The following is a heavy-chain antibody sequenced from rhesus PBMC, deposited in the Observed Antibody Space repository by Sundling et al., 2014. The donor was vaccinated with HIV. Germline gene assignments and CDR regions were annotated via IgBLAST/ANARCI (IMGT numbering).Heavy chain of an antibody. D-gene: IGHD3-3*01. J-gene: IGHJ6*01. CDR2: INPKTGGT. CDR3: ARDRPWYYNIWTGYYGGLDS. Sequence: QVQLVQSGAEVKKPGSSVKVSCKASGYTFTDYYIHWVRQAPGQGLEWMGEINPKTGGTNYAQKFQGRVTMTRDTSTSTAYMELSSLRSEDTAVYYCARDRPWYYNIWTGYYGGLDSWGQGVVITVSS. V-gene: IGHV1-138*01. CDR1: GYTFTDYY.